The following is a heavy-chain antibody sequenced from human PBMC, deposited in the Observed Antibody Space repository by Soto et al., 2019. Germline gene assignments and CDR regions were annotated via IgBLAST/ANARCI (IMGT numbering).Heavy chain of an antibody. D-gene: IGHD2-15*01. CDR3: VLWPRGMDV. CDR2: IKQDGSEK. Sequence: EVRLVESGGGLVQSGGSLRLSCAASGFTFSDYWMSWVRHAQGKGLEWVANIKQDGSEKYYVDSVKGRFTISRDNAKNSLYLKMNSLRDEDTAVYYCVLWPRGMDVWGKGTTVTVSS. J-gene: IGHJ6*04. CDR1: GFTFSDYW. V-gene: IGHV3-7*01.